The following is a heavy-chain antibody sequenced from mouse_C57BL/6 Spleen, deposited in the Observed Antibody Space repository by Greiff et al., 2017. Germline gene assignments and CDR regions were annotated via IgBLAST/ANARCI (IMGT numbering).Heavy chain of an antibody. CDR1: GYTFTDYE. Sequence: QLQLKESEAELVRPGASVTLSCKASGYTFTDYEMHWVKQTPVHGLEWIGAIDPETGGTAYNQKFKGKAILTADKSSSTAYMELRSLTSADAAVYYCTREDYYYSSSCPFADWGQGTLVTVSA. J-gene: IGHJ3*01. D-gene: IGHD1-1*01. CDR2: IDPETGGT. CDR3: TREDYYYSSSCPFAD. V-gene: IGHV1-15*01.